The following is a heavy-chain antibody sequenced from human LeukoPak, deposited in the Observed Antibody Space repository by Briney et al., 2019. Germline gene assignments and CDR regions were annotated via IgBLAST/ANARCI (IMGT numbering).Heavy chain of an antibody. Sequence: PGGSLRLSCAASGFTFSSYGMHWVRQAPGKGLEWVAVISYDGSNKYYADSVKGRFTISRDNSKNTLYLQMNSLRAEDTAVYYCAKEGDSSGYSPYCFDYWGQGTLVTVSS. CDR1: GFTFSSYG. CDR3: AKEGDSSGYSPYCFDY. J-gene: IGHJ4*02. V-gene: IGHV3-30*18. D-gene: IGHD3-22*01. CDR2: ISYDGSNK.